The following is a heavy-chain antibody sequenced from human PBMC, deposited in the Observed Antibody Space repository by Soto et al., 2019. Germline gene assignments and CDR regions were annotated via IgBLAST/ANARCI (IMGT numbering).Heavy chain of an antibody. J-gene: IGHJ4*02. CDR2: INAGNGNT. D-gene: IGHD6-13*01. V-gene: IGHV1-3*01. CDR3: ARTGVIAAAAINSWDS. Sequence: QVQLVQSGAEVKKPGASVKVSCKASGYTFSDYAIHWVRQAPGHRLEWMGWINAGNGNTKYSQNFQDRVTITRDTPASTAYLNLSGLRSKDTTVYSWARTGVIAAAAINSWDSGGQGPLVTASS. CDR1: GYTFSDYA.